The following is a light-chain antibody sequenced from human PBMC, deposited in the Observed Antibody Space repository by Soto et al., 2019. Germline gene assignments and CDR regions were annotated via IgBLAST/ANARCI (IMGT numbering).Light chain of an antibody. CDR2: EVS. V-gene: IGLV2-14*01. Sequence: QSALTQPASVSGSPGQSITISCTGSSSDIGAYNYVSWFQQYPGKAPKLIISEVSNRPSGVSNRFSGSKSGTAASLTISGLQTEDEADYYCCSYTRTSNHYFFGSGTKVTVL. J-gene: IGLJ1*01. CDR3: CSYTRTSNHYF. CDR1: SSDIGAYNY.